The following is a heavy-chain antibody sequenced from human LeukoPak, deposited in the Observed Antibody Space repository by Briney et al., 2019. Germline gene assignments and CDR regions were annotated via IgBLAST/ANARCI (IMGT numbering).Heavy chain of an antibody. D-gene: IGHD5-18*01. CDR1: GFTFSSYW. J-gene: IGHJ4*02. Sequence: GGSLRLSCAASGFTFSSYWMSWVRQAPGKGLEWVANIKQDGSEKYYVDSVKGRFTISRDNAKNSLYLQMNSLRAEDTAVYYCARDRYIYGLTEYYFDYWGQGSLVTVSS. CDR2: IKQDGSEK. V-gene: IGHV3-7*03. CDR3: ARDRYIYGLTEYYFDY.